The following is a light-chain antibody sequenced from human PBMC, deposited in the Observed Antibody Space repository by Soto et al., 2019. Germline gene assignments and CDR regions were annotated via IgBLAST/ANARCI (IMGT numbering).Light chain of an antibody. V-gene: IGKV3-20*01. J-gene: IGKJ1*01. CDR3: QQYGSTPPT. CDR1: ESVSNNY. Sequence: EIVLTQSPGTLSLSPGERATLSCRASESVSNNYLAWYQRKPGQAPRLLIYGASYRAPDIPYRFSGSGSGTDFTLTIARLEAEDFAVYICQQYGSTPPTFGLGTQVEI. CDR2: GAS.